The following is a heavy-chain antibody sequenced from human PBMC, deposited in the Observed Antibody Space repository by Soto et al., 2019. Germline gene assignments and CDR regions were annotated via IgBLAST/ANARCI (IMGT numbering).Heavy chain of an antibody. J-gene: IGHJ3*01. V-gene: IGHV3-23*01. D-gene: IGHD4-17*01. CDR3: GKDPNGDYVGGFEF. CDR1: GFTFNNYA. Sequence: GGSLRLSCAASGFTFNNYAMSWVRQAPGKGLEWVSGISASGSRTFYADSVKGRFTVSRDFSKNTLSLQMDSLRAEDTAVYFCGKDPNGDYVGGFEFWGPGTMVTVSS. CDR2: ISASGSRT.